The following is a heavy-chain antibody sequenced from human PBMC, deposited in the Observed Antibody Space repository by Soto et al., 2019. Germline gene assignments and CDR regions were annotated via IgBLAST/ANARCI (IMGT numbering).Heavy chain of an antibody. D-gene: IGHD3-16*01. CDR1: GGSISSYY. Sequence: PSETLSLTCTVSGGSISSYYWSWIRHPPGKGLEWIGYIYYSGSTNYNPSLKSRVTISVDTSKNQFSLKLSSVTAADTAVYYCARVRGDFDYWGQGTLVTVSS. V-gene: IGHV4-59*01. CDR2: IYYSGST. J-gene: IGHJ4*02. CDR3: ARVRGDFDY.